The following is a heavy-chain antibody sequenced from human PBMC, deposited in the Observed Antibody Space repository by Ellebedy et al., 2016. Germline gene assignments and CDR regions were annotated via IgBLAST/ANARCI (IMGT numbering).Heavy chain of an antibody. V-gene: IGHV2-5*01. CDR1: GFSLDTDEVV. D-gene: IGHD4-17*01. CDR2: IYGNDDK. J-gene: IGHJ4*02. CDR3: VHRTTVTSFDF. Sequence: SGPTLVKPTQTLTLTCTFSGFSLDTDEVVVGWVRQPPGGALEWLSFIYGNDDKRYSPSLKSRLTITKDSSKNQVVLTLTNMDPVDTATYFCVHRTTVTSFDFWGQGTLVTVSS.